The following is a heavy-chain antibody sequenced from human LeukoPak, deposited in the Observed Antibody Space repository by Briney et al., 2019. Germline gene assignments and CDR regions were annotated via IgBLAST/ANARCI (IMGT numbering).Heavy chain of an antibody. V-gene: IGHV4-4*02. J-gene: IGHJ4*02. Sequence: PSGTLSLTCAVSGDFVSNDIWWSWVRQPPGKGLEWIGEIFHSGSTNYNPSLKSRVTISVDTSKNQFSLKLSSVTAADTAVYYCARLVAGFVGFDYWGQGTLVTVSS. D-gene: IGHD6-19*01. CDR1: GDFVSNDIW. CDR2: IFHSGST. CDR3: ARLVAGFVGFDY.